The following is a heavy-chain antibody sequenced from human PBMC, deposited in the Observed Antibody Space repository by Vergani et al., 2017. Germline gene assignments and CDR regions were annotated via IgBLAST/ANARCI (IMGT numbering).Heavy chain of an antibody. V-gene: IGHV3-30*18. CDR3: AKGGYSGYPDY. D-gene: IGHD5-12*01. CDR2: ISYDGSNK. CDR1: GFTFSSYG. Sequence: QVQLVESGGGVVQPGRSLRLSCAASGFTFSSYGMHWVRQAPGKGLEWVAVISYDGSNKYYADSVKGRFTISRDNSKNTLYLQINSLRAEDTAVYYCAKGGYSGYPDYWGQGTLVTVSS. J-gene: IGHJ4*02.